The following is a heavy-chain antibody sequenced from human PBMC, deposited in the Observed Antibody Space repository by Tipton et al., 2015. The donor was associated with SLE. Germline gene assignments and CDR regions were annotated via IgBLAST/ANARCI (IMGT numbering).Heavy chain of an antibody. CDR1: GGTFSSYA. V-gene: IGHV1-69*01. D-gene: IGHD3-16*02. CDR2: IIPIFGTA. CDR3: ASQFDYVWGSYRYTEAFDI. J-gene: IGHJ3*02. Sequence: QLVQSGAEVKKPGSSVKVSCKASGGTFSSYAISWVRQAPGQGLEWMGGIIPIFGTANYAQKFQGRVTITADESTSTAYMELSSLRSEDTAVYYCASQFDYVWGSYRYTEAFDIWGQGTMVTVSS.